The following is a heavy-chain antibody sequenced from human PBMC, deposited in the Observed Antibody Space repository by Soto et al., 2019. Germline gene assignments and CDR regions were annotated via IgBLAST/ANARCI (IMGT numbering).Heavy chain of an antibody. V-gene: IGHV4-59*12. D-gene: IGHD2-2*01. CDR2: INHSGST. J-gene: IGHJ4*02. CDR1: GLSISSYY. Sequence: SETLSLTCTLSGLSISSYYWSWIRQPPGKGLEWIGEINHSGSTNYNPSLESRVTMSVDRSKNQFSLKLSSVTAADTAVYYCARALLAAMEFDYWGQGTLVTVSS. CDR3: ARALLAAMEFDY.